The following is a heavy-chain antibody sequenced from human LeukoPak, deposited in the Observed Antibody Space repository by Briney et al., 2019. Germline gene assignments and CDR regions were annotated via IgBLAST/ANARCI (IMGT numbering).Heavy chain of an antibody. V-gene: IGHV3-21*01. D-gene: IGHD6-19*01. CDR1: GFTFSSYS. CDR2: ISSSSSYI. J-gene: IGHJ4*02. CDR3: ARDRDSSGCLDY. Sequence: GGSLRLSCAAFGFTFSSYSMNWVRQAPGKGLEWISSISSSSSYIYYADSVKGRFTISRDNAKNSLYLQMNSLRAEDTAVYYCARDRDSSGCLDYWGQGTLVTVSS.